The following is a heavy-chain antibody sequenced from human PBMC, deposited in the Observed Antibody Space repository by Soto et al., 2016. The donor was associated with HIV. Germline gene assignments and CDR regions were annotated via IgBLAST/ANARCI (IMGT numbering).Heavy chain of an antibody. D-gene: IGHD5-18*01. CDR2: IIPIFGTA. V-gene: IGHV1-69*01. Sequence: QVQLVQSGAEVKKPGASVKVSCKASGYTFTTYYMHWVRQAPGQGLEWMGGIIPIFGTANYAQKFQGRVTITADESTSTAYMELSSLRSEDTAVYYCASYVDTAMAKGDYWGQGTLVTVSS. J-gene: IGHJ4*02. CDR1: GYTFTTYY. CDR3: ASYVDTAMAKGDY.